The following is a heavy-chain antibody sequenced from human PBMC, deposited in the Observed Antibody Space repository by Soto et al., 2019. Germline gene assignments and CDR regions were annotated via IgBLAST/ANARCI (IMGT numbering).Heavy chain of an antibody. D-gene: IGHD3-10*01. Sequence: GSLRLSCVASRFIFSNYGMHWVRQAPGKGLEWVAIMSFDGSNKYYADSVKGRFTISRDNSKNTLYLQMNSLRAEDTAIYYCAKEDHSGTSYNFDYWGQGT. CDR1: RFIFSNYG. J-gene: IGHJ4*02. CDR3: AKEDHSGTSYNFDY. V-gene: IGHV3-30*18. CDR2: MSFDGSNK.